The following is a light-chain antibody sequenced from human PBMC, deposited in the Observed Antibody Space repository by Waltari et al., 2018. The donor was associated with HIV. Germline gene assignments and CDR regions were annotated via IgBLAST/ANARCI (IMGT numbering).Light chain of an antibody. J-gene: IGKJ2*01. Sequence: DITMTQSPSSLSARVGDTVTLTCRASQDIKKNINWFLQKPGRAPKLLIYDGAKLETVVPPTFSGSASTTDFILTIANLQTVDSGTYYCLQSHLLPYTFGQGTTVEI. CDR3: LQSHLLPYT. CDR1: QDIKKN. CDR2: DGA. V-gene: IGKV1-33*01.